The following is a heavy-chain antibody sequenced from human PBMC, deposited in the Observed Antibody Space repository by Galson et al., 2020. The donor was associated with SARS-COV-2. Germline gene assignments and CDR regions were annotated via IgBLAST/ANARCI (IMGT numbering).Heavy chain of an antibody. CDR1: GFPFSSYW. V-gene: IGHV3-74*01. D-gene: IGHD5-12*01. Sequence: GGSLRLSCAASGFPFSSYWMQWVRHGPGKELEWVSRINSDGSDTTYVESVKGRFTISRDNAKNTLFLQMNSLRDEDTAVYYCVRGRYSPTWGQGTLVTVSS. CDR3: VRGRYSPT. J-gene: IGHJ4*02. CDR2: INSDGSDT.